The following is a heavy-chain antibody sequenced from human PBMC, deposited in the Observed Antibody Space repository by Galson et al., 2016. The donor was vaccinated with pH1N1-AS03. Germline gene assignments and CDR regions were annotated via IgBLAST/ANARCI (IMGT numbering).Heavy chain of an antibody. CDR2: ISGNGANT. V-gene: IGHV3-23*01. CDR1: GFTFNNYA. J-gene: IGHJ4*02. D-gene: IGHD3-22*01. Sequence: CATSGFTFNNYAMNWVRQAPGKGLEWVSTISGNGANTYYGDSVRGRFTISRDNSKSTLYLQMNSLRAEDTAIYYCAKVPYSYDKSVFNSWGQGTLVTVSS. CDR3: AKVPYSYDKSVFNS.